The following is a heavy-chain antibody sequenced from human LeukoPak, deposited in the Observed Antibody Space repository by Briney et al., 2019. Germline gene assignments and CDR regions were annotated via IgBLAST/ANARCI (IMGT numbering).Heavy chain of an antibody. Sequence: GGSLRLSCAASGFTFSSYWMSWVRQAPGKGLEWASSISSSSSYIYYADSVKGRFTISRDNAKNSLYLQMNSLRAEDTAVYYCAREPGGSSSYWGQGTLVTVSS. D-gene: IGHD2-15*01. CDR3: AREPGGSSSY. CDR1: GFTFSSYW. CDR2: ISSSSSYI. J-gene: IGHJ4*02. V-gene: IGHV3-21*01.